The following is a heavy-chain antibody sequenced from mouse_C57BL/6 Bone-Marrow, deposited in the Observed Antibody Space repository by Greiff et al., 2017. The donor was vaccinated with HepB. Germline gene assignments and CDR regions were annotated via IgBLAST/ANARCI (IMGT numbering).Heavy chain of an antibody. D-gene: IGHD4-1*01. V-gene: IGHV1-59*01. CDR2: IDPSDSYT. CDR3: ALTGPYYFDY. Sequence: QVQLQQPGAELVRPGPSVKLSCKASGYTFTSYWMHWVKQRPGQGLEWIGVIDPSDSYTNYNQKFKGKATLTVDTSSSTAYMQLSSLTSEDSAVYYCALTGPYYFDYWGQGTTLTVSS. CDR1: GYTFTSYW. J-gene: IGHJ2*01.